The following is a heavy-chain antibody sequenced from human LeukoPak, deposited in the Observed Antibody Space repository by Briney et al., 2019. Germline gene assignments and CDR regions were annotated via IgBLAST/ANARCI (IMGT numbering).Heavy chain of an antibody. CDR1: RYTFTSYD. V-gene: IGHV1-8*01. D-gene: IGHD3-22*01. CDR3: ARKDLGYDSSGYSPENYGMDV. J-gene: IGHJ6*02. Sequence: ASVKVSCKASRYTFTSYDINWVRQATGQGLEWMGWMNPNSGNTGYAQKFQGRVTLTRNTSISTAYMELSSLRSEDTAVYYCARKDLGYDSSGYSPENYGMDVWGQGTTVTVSS. CDR2: MNPNSGNT.